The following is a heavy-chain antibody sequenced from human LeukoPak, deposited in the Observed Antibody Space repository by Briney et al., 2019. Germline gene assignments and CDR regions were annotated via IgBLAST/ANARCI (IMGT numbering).Heavy chain of an antibody. CDR1: GFTFSAYW. D-gene: IGHD2-8*01. V-gene: IGHV3-7*03. CDR2: IKHDGRET. CDR3: SRDRGCCTNGVCFAAFDI. J-gene: IGHJ3*02. Sequence: PGGSLRLSCAASGFTFSAYWMSWVRQAPGKGLEWVANIKHDGRETYYVASVKGRFTTSRDNAKNSLYLQMNSLRADDTAVYYCSRDRGCCTNGVCFAAFDIWGQGTMVTVSS.